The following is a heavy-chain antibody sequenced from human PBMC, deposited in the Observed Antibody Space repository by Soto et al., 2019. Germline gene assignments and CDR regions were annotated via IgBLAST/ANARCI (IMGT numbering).Heavy chain of an antibody. V-gene: IGHV1-2*04. CDR3: ARDPRGYCSGGSCQSPYYYGMDV. D-gene: IGHD2-15*01. Sequence: ASVKVSCKASGYIFTGYHMHWVRQAPGQGLEWMGWINPNSGGTNYSQKFQGWVTMTRDTSISTAHMELSRLRSDDTAVYFCARDPRGYCSGGSCQSPYYYGMDVWGQGTTVTVSS. J-gene: IGHJ6*02. CDR1: GYIFTGYH. CDR2: INPNSGGT.